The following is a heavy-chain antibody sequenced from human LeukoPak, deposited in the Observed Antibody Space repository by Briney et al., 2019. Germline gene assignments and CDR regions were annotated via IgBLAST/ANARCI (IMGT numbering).Heavy chain of an antibody. CDR1: GGSISNGGYY. J-gene: IGHJ3*02. CDR3: ARDFTGGTFDS. V-gene: IGHV4-31*03. D-gene: IGHD3-16*01. CDR2: IFGGGST. Sequence: PSETLSLTCTVSGGSISNGGYYWSWVRQHPGKGLEWIGSIFGGGSTYYNPSLKSRLTISVDTSKNLFSLKLTSVIAADTAVYYCARDFTGGTFDSWGQGTMVSVSS.